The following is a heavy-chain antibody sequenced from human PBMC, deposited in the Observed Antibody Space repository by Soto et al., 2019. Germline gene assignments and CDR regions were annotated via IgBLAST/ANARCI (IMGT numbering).Heavy chain of an antibody. D-gene: IGHD2-15*01. J-gene: IGHJ4*02. V-gene: IGHV3-23*01. Sequence: GGSLRLSCAASGFTFSSSAMSWVRQAPGKGLEWVSAISGSGGSTYYADSVKGRFTISRDNSKNTLYLQMNSLRAEDTAVYYCAKDPDGHGGNDYWGQGTLVTVSS. CDR1: GFTFSSSA. CDR2: ISGSGGST. CDR3: AKDPDGHGGNDY.